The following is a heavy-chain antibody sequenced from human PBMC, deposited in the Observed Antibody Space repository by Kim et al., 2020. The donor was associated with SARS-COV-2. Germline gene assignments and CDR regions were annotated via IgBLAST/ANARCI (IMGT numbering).Heavy chain of an antibody. Sequence: GGSLRLSCTVSGFTFSSYAMTWVRQAPGKGLEWVSGISAGDRTYYADSVKGRFTISRDNSKNTLYLQITTLSAEDTALYYCAKAGQRLVWGYFDYWGQGT. CDR2: ISAGDRT. CDR1: GFTFSSYA. V-gene: IGHV3-23*01. J-gene: IGHJ4*02. D-gene: IGHD6-13*01. CDR3: AKAGQRLVWGYFDY.